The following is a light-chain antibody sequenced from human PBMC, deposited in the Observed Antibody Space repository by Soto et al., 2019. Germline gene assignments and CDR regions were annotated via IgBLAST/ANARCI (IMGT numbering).Light chain of an antibody. CDR2: EVS. V-gene: IGLV2-8*01. CDR1: SSDVGEENY. J-gene: IGLJ2*01. CDR3: SSFAGSPVV. Sequence: QSVLTQPPSASGSPGQSVTITCSGTSSDVGEENYVSWYQQHPGKVPKLILYEVSKRPSGVPDRFSGSRSGNTASLTVSGLQAEDEDDYDCSSFAGSPVVFGGGTKLTVL.